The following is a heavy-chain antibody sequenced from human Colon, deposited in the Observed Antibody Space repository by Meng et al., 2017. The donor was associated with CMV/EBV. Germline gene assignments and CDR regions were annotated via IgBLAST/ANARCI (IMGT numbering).Heavy chain of an antibody. CDR1: GYTPPGYA. D-gene: IGHD6-19*01. Sequence: ASVKVSCKASGYTPPGYAMYWVRQAPGQGLEWLGWVNPDIKTARYSQKFEGRVTMTTNSSTNTVYMDLVGLTSEDTAVYYCARGPRSGWQPDWGQGTLVTSPQ. CDR2: VNPDIKTA. V-gene: IGHV1-8*01. J-gene: IGHJ4*02. CDR3: ARGPRSGWQPD.